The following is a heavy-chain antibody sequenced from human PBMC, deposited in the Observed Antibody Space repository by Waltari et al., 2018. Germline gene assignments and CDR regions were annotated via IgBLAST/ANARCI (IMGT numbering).Heavy chain of an antibody. J-gene: IGHJ6*01. CDR3: ARVSRRTYRSPVPGRHYYYGMDV. V-gene: IGHV3-74*03. Sequence: EEQLVESGGGLVQPGDSLRLSCAASGFTFSSFWMNWFRQAPGKGPLWVSRISTDASDTTYADSVKGRFTISRDNARNTLCLQMNRLRAEDTAVYFCARVSRRTYRSPVPGRHYYYGMDVWGQGTTVTVSS. D-gene: IGHD1-1*01. CDR1: GFTFSSFW. CDR2: ISTDASDT.